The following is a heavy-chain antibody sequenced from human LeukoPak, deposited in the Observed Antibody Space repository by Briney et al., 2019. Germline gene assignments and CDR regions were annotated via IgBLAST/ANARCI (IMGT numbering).Heavy chain of an antibody. J-gene: IGHJ4*02. V-gene: IGHV4-4*02. D-gene: IGHD1-26*01. CDR2: VSLAGQT. CDR1: GFTFSTYG. CDR3: SRESGAFCPFGY. Sequence: PGGSLRLSCAASGFTFSTYGMHWVRQPPGQGLEWIGEVSLAGQTNYNPSLNGRVTMSLDESSNQLSLKLTSVTAADTAIYYCSRESGAFCPFGYWGQGTLVIVPS.